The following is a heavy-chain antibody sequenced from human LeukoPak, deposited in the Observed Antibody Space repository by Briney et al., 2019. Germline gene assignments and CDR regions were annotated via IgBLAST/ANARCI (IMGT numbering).Heavy chain of an antibody. Sequence: GRSLRLSCAASGFTFRNYGMHWVRQAPGKGLEWVAVIWYDGSNKYYADSVKGRFTISRDNSKNTLYVQVNSLGTEDTAAYYCAKGSYYDSSGSFYFDYWGQGALVTVSS. V-gene: IGHV3-33*06. J-gene: IGHJ4*02. CDR2: IWYDGSNK. D-gene: IGHD3-22*01. CDR3: AKGSYYDSSGSFYFDY. CDR1: GFTFRNYG.